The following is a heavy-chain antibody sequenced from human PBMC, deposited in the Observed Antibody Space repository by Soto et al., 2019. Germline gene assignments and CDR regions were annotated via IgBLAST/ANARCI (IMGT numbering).Heavy chain of an antibody. J-gene: IGHJ4*02. Sequence: ASVKFSWKDSGYTFTSYGISWVRQAPGQGLDCMGWISAYNGNTNYAQKLQGRVTMTTDTSTSTAYMELRSLRSDDTAVYYCARDRAEQLQSVFFDYWGQGTLDTVSS. CDR2: ISAYNGNT. D-gene: IGHD6-6*01. CDR3: ARDRAEQLQSVFFDY. V-gene: IGHV1-18*04. CDR1: GYTFTSYG.